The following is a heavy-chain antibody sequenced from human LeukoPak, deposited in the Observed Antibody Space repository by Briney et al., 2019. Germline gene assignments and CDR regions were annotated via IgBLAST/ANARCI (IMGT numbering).Heavy chain of an antibody. CDR1: GFTFSSYA. J-gene: IGHJ3*02. CDR2: ISGSGGST. CDR3: AKALGEWELLNDAFDI. V-gene: IGHV3-23*01. Sequence: GGSLRLSCAASGFTFSSYAMSWVRQAPGKGLEWVSAISGSGGSTYYADSVKGRFTISRDNSKNTLYLQMNSLRAEDMAVYYCAKALGEWELLNDAFDIWGQGTMVTVSS. D-gene: IGHD1-26*01.